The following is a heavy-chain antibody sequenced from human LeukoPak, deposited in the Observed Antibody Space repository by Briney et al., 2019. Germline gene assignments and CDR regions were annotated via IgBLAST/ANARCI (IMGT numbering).Heavy chain of an antibody. V-gene: IGHV3-30*02. CDR1: GFTFSSYG. CDR3: AKSGYSYGYQSYYYYYMDV. D-gene: IGHD5-18*01. CDR2: IRYDGSNK. Sequence: GGSLRLSCAASGFTFSSYGMSWVRQAPGKGLEWVAFIRYDGSNKYYADSVRGRFTISRDNSKNTVYLQMNSLRAEDTSVYYCAKSGYSYGYQSYYYYYMDVWGKGTTVTISS. J-gene: IGHJ6*03.